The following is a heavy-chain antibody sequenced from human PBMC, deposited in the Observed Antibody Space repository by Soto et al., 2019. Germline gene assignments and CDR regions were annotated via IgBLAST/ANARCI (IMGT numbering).Heavy chain of an antibody. CDR2: IWYDGSNK. D-gene: IGHD3-10*01. Sequence: QVQLVESGGGVVQPGRSLRLSCAASGFTFSSYGMHWVRQAPGKGLEWVAVIWYDGSNKYYADSVKGRFTICRDNSKNTLYLLMNSLRAEDTAVYYCARDGTMVRGYHWFDPWGQGALVPVSS. V-gene: IGHV3-33*01. CDR1: GFTFSSYG. CDR3: ARDGTMVRGYHWFDP. J-gene: IGHJ5*02.